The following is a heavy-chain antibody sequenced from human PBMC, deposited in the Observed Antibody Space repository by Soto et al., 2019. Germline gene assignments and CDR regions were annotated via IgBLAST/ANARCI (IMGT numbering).Heavy chain of an antibody. J-gene: IGHJ6*02. CDR1: GGSFSGYY. CDR3: ARLGYYGSGSLPYGMDV. CDR2: INHSGST. D-gene: IGHD3-10*01. Sequence: SETLSLTCAVYGGSFSGYYWSWIRQPPGKGLEWIGEINHSGSTNYNPSLKSRVTISVDTSKNQFSLKLSSVTAADTAVYYCARLGYYGSGSLPYGMDVWGQGTTVTVSS. V-gene: IGHV4-34*01.